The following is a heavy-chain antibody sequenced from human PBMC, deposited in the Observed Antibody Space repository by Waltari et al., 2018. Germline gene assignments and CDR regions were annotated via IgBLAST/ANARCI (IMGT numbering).Heavy chain of an antibody. CDR3: AELSSSVFDI. Sequence: EVQLVESGGGLVQPGGSLRLSCAASGLTFSSYWMHWVRQAPGKGRAWVSRINSEGSSTSYADSVMGRFTISRDNAKNTLYLQMNSLSVDDTAVYYCAELSSSVFDIWGQGTMVTVSS. CDR1: GLTFSSYW. CDR2: INSEGSST. V-gene: IGHV3-74*01. J-gene: IGHJ3*02. D-gene: IGHD1-7*01.